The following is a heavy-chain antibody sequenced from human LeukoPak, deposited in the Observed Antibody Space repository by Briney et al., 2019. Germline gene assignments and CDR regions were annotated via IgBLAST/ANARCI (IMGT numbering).Heavy chain of an antibody. V-gene: IGHV3-66*01. Sequence: PGGSLRLSCAASGFTVSSSYMNWVRQAPGKGLEWVSVVYTGGTTYFADSVKGRFTISRDNSENTLYLHMNSLRAEDTAVYYCARDSGYSYGSSDYWGQGTLVTVSS. J-gene: IGHJ4*02. CDR2: VYTGGTT. CDR1: GFTVSSSY. D-gene: IGHD5-18*01. CDR3: ARDSGYSYGSSDY.